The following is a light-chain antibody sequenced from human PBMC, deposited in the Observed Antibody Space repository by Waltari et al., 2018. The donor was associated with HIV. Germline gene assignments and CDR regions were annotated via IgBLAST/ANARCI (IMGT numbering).Light chain of an antibody. CDR2: DLT. CDR1: SSDVGGYNY. Sequence: QSALTQPRSVSGSPGQSVTISCTGTSSDVGGYNYVSWYQQLPGKAPQRMIYDLTERPSGVPDRFSGSKSGNTASLTISGLQAEEEADYYCCSFAGSYTWLFGGGTKLTVL. J-gene: IGLJ2*01. V-gene: IGLV2-11*01. CDR3: CSFAGSYTWL.